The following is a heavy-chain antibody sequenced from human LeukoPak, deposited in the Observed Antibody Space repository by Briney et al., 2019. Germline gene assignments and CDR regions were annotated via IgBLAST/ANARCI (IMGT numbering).Heavy chain of an antibody. CDR1: GFTFSSYG. CDR2: ISYDGSNK. Sequence: PGRSLRLSCAASGFTFSSYGMHWVRQAPGKGLEWVAVISYDGSNKYYADSVKGRFTISRDNSKNTLYLQMNSLRAEDTAVYYCARKGARYCSGGSCYGMDVWGQGTTVTVSS. D-gene: IGHD2-15*01. J-gene: IGHJ6*02. V-gene: IGHV3-30*03. CDR3: ARKGARYCSGGSCYGMDV.